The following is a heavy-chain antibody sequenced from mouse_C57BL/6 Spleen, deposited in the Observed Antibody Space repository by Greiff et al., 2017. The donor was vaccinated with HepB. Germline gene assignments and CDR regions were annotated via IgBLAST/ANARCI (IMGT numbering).Heavy chain of an antibody. D-gene: IGHD1-1*01. CDR3: ARRGDTVAMDY. V-gene: IGHV5-6*02. CDR2: ISSGGSYT. Sequence: EVKLMGSGGDLVKPGGSLKLSCAASGFTFSSYGMSWVRQTPDKRLEWVATISSGGSYTYYPDSVKGRFTISRDNAKNTLYLQMSSLKSEDTAMYYCARRGDTVAMDYWGQGTSVTVSS. CDR1: GFTFSSYG. J-gene: IGHJ4*01.